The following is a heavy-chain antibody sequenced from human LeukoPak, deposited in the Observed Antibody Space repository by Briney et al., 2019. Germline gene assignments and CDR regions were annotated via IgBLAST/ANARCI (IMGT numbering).Heavy chain of an antibody. J-gene: IGHJ5*02. CDR3: ARLTLTGVGGRSWFDA. CDR1: GDSISNSGWS. D-gene: IGHD3-3*01. V-gene: IGHV4-39*01. Sequence: PSETLSLTCIVSGDSISNSGWSWGWIRQPPGKGLEWIGTMPYDENVADNEIPSYNPSLKSRVSISADTSKNQLSLKVNSVTAADTASYYCARLTLTGVGGRSWFDAWGQGTLVIVPS. CDR2: MPYDENVADNEIP.